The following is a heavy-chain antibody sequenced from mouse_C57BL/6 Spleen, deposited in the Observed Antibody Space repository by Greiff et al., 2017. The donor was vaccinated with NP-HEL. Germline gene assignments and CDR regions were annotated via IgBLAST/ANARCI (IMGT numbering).Heavy chain of an antibody. J-gene: IGHJ3*01. D-gene: IGHD2-4*01. CDR3: ARSRYEYDVPGFAY. CDR1: GFTFSDYG. Sequence: EVQRVESGGGLVKPGGSLKLSCAASGFTFSDYGMHWVRQAPEKGLEWVAYISSGSSTIYYADTVKGRFTISRDNAKNTLFLQMTSLRSEDTAMYYCARSRYEYDVPGFAYWGQGTLVTVSA. V-gene: IGHV5-17*01. CDR2: ISSGSSTI.